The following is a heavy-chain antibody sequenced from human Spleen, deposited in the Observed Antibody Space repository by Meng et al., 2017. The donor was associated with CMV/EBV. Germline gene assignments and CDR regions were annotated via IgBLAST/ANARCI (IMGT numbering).Heavy chain of an antibody. CDR2: ISYDGITK. Sequence: GESLKISCTASGFIFSNYAMHWVRQAPGKGLEWVSVISYDGITKYYADSVKGRFTVSGDNSKNTLFVHMNSLRPDDTAMYYCARDWVIVGATLPDYWGQGTLVTVSS. CDR1: GFIFSNYA. V-gene: IGHV3-30-3*01. CDR3: ARDWVIVGATLPDY. D-gene: IGHD1-26*01. J-gene: IGHJ4*02.